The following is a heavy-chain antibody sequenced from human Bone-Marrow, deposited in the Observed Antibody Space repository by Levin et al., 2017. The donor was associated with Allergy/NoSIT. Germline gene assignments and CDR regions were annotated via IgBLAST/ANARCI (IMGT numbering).Heavy chain of an antibody. Sequence: GESLKISCQASGYSFTSYLISWVRQMPGKGLEWMGTIDPSDSYTKYSPSFEGHVTISTDKSTNTAYLQWSSLKASDTAMYYCGRPDGFSYVWAFDIWGQGTMVTVSS. V-gene: IGHV5-10-1*01. CDR3: GRPDGFSYVWAFDI. J-gene: IGHJ3*02. D-gene: IGHD3-10*02. CDR1: GYSFTSYL. CDR2: IDPSDSYT.